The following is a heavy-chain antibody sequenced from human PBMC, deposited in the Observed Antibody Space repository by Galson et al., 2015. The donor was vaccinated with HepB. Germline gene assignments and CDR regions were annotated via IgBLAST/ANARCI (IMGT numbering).Heavy chain of an antibody. J-gene: IGHJ4*02. CDR2: ISSSSSTI. V-gene: IGHV3-48*02. CDR3: ATFWGGASSSWYVWLDY. Sequence: SLRLSCAASGFTFSSYSMNWVRQAPGKGLEWVSYISSSSSTIYYADSVKGRFTISRDNAKNSLYLQMNSLRDEDTAVYYCATFWGGASSSWYVWLDYWGQGTLVTVSS. CDR1: GFTFSSYS. D-gene: IGHD6-13*01.